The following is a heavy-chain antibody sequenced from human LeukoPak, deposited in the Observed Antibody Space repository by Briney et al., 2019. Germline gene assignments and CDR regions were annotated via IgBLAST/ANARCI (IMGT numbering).Heavy chain of an antibody. CDR3: VRQGRIVGATFLF. CDR2: MYFSGTS. D-gene: IGHD1-26*01. V-gene: IGHV4-39*01. J-gene: IGHJ4*02. CDR1: EDSLSISSFY. Sequence: SETLSLTCTVSEDSLSISSFYWGWIRQPPGRGLEWIASMYFSGTSYHNSSLKSRVTTSVDTSKNQFSLKINSVTAADTAVYYCVRQGRIVGATFLFWGQGTLVTVSS.